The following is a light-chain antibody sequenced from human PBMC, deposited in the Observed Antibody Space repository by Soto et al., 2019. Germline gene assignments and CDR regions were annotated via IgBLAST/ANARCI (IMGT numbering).Light chain of an antibody. CDR2: YAS. CDR1: ESVHRN. J-gene: IGKJ3*01. V-gene: IGKV3-15*01. CDR3: QQYNNWPPT. Sequence: EMVMTQSPATLSVSPGERVTLSCRASESVHRNLAWYQQKPGQGPSLLIYYASTRATGVPDRFSGSGSGTEFTLTISRLQSDDFALYHCQQYNNWPPTFGPGTKVEIK.